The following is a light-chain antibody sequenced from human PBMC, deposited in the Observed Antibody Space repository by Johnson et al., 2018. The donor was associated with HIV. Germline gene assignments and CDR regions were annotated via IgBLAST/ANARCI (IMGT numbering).Light chain of an antibody. J-gene: IGLJ1*01. V-gene: IGLV1-51*02. Sequence: YENNKRPSGIPDRFSGSKSGTSATLGITGLQTGDEGDYYCGVWDASLTPRYVFGTGTTIAVL. CDR2: ENN. CDR3: GVWDASLTPRYV.